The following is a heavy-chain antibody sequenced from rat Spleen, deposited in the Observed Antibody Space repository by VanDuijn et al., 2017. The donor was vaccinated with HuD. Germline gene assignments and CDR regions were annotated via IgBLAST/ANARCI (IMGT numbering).Heavy chain of an antibody. D-gene: IGHD1-7*01. V-gene: IGHV5-7*01. Sequence: EVQLVESGGGLVQPGRSMKLSCVASGFNFSYYYMAWVRQAPTKGLEWVATITYDGSGTYYRDSVKGRFTISRDNAKTTLYLQMDSLRSEDTATYYCARPSYGYPFAYWGQGTLVTVSS. CDR1: GFNFSYYY. CDR3: ARPSYGYPFAY. J-gene: IGHJ3*01. CDR2: ITYDGSGT.